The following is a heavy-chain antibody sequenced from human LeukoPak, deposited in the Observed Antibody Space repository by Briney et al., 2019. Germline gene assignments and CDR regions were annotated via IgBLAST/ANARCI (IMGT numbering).Heavy chain of an antibody. CDR3: ARGSGYSSSWNDY. J-gene: IGHJ4*02. Sequence: GGSLRLSCADTGFTFSTFAMSWVRQAPGKGLEWVSAISGSGARTYYADSVKGRFTISRENSKNTLYLQMNSLRAEDTAVYYCARGSGYSSSWNDYWGQGTLVTVSS. V-gene: IGHV3-23*01. CDR2: ISGSGART. CDR1: GFTFSTFA. D-gene: IGHD6-13*01.